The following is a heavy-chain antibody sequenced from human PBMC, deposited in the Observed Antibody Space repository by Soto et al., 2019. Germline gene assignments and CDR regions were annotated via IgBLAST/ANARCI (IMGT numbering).Heavy chain of an antibody. D-gene: IGHD1-7*01. J-gene: IGHJ4*02. V-gene: IGHV3-30*18. CDR1: GFTFSSYG. CDR2: ISYDGSNK. Sequence: SGGSLRLFCAASGFTFSSYGMHWVRQAPGKGLEWVAVISYDGSNKYYADSVKGRFTISRDNSKNTLYLQMNSLRAEDTAVYYCAKQRGTNWNYAGFDYWGQGTLVTVSS. CDR3: AKQRGTNWNYAGFDY.